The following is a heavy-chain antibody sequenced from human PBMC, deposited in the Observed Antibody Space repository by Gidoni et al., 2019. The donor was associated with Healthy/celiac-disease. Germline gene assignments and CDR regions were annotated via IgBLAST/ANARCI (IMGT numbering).Heavy chain of an antibody. J-gene: IGHJ3*02. CDR2: INACHGNT. Sequence: QVQLVQSGAEVKKPGASVKVSCEASGYTCTSYAMHWVRQAHGQRLEWMGWINACHGNTKYSQKFQGRVTITRDTSASTAYMELSSLRSEDTAVYYCARDGTMVRDDAFDIWGQGTMVTVSS. V-gene: IGHV1-3*01. CDR1: GYTCTSYA. CDR3: ARDGTMVRDDAFDI. D-gene: IGHD3-10*01.